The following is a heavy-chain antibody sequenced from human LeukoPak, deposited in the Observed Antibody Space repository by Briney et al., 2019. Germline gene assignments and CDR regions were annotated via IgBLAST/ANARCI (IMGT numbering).Heavy chain of an antibody. J-gene: IGHJ2*01. CDR2: IYYSGST. CDR3: ARDTTIGGLFAL. D-gene: IGHD2/OR15-2a*01. CDR1: GGSISSYY. Sequence: SETLSLTCTVSGGSISSYYWSWIRQPPGKGLEWIGYIYYSGSTNYNPSLKSRVTISVDTSKNQFSLKLSSVTAADTAVYYCARDTTIGGLFALWGRGTLVTVSS. V-gene: IGHV4-59*01.